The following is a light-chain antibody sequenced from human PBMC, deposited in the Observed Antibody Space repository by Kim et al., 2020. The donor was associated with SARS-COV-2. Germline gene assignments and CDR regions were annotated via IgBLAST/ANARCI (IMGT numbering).Light chain of an antibody. CDR3: CSYTSSTTRV. Sequence: QSVLTQPASVSGSPGQSITISCTGTSSDVGGYNYVSWYQQHPGKAPKLMIYDVNKRPSGVSDRFSGSKSGNTASLTISGLQAEDEADYYCCSYTSSTTRVFGTGTQVTVL. CDR1: SSDVGGYNY. J-gene: IGLJ1*01. CDR2: DVN. V-gene: IGLV2-14*01.